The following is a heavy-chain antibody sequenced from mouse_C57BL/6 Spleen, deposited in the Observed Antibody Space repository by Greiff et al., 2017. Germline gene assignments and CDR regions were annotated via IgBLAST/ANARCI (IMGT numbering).Heavy chain of an antibody. J-gene: IGHJ4*01. D-gene: IGHD4-1*01. CDR2: IWSGGST. CDR3: AINGRDAMDY. V-gene: IGHV2-2*01. CDR1: GFSLTSYG. Sequence: VKLMESGPGLVQPSQSLSITCTVSGFSLTSYGVHWVRQSPGKGLEWLGVIWSGGSTDYNSAFISRLSISKDNSKSQVFVKVNSLQADDTAIYYCAINGRDAMDYWGQGTSVTVSS.